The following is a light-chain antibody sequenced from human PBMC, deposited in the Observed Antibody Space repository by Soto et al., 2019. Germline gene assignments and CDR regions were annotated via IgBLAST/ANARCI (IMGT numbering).Light chain of an antibody. CDR3: SSYTSSSTGV. CDR1: SSAVGGYNY. CDR2: EVS. Sequence: QSALTQPASVSGSPGQSITISCTGTSSAVGGYNYVSWYQQHPGKAPKLMIYEVSNRPSGVSNRFSGSKSGNTASLTISGLQAEDEADYYCSSYTSSSTGVFGTGTKVTVL. V-gene: IGLV2-14*01. J-gene: IGLJ1*01.